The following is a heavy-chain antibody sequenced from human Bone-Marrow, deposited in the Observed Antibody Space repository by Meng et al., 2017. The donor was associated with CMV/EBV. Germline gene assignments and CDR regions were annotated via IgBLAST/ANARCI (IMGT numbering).Heavy chain of an antibody. V-gene: IGHV3-21*01. Sequence: GGSLRLSCAASGFTFSSYSMNWVRQAPGKGLEWVSSISSSSSYIYYADSVKGRFTISRDNAKNSLYLQMNSLRAEDTAVYYCARDHGESIATGDASAFDIWGQGTMVTVSS. J-gene: IGHJ3*02. CDR1: GFTFSSYS. D-gene: IGHD1-1*01. CDR2: ISSSSSYI. CDR3: ARDHGESIATGDASAFDI.